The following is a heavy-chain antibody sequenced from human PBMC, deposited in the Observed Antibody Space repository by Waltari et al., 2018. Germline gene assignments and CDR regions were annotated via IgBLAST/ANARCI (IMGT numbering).Heavy chain of an antibody. CDR3: AGSQQLTSRWFDP. J-gene: IGHJ5*02. V-gene: IGHV1-69*08. CDR1: GGTFSSYA. CDR2: IIPILGTA. D-gene: IGHD6-13*01. Sequence: QVQLVQSGAEVKKPGSSVKVSCKASGGTFSSYAISWVRQAPGQGLEWMGRIIPILGTANYAQKFQGRVTITADKSTSPAYMELSSLRSEDTAVYYCAGSQQLTSRWFDPWGQGTLVTVSS.